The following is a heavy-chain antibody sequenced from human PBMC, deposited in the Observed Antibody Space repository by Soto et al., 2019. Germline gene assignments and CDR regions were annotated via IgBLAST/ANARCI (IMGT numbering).Heavy chain of an antibody. D-gene: IGHD6-19*01. CDR2: ISGSGDSA. Sequence: PGGSLRLSCTASGFILSNYAMNWVRQGPGTRLEWVADISGSGDSARYADSVRGRFTISRDNSRDTLYLQMNSLRVDDTAVYYCGKERRGSGWSVCNFWGQGALVTVSS. J-gene: IGHJ4*02. CDR1: GFILSNYA. V-gene: IGHV3-23*01. CDR3: GKERRGSGWSVCNF.